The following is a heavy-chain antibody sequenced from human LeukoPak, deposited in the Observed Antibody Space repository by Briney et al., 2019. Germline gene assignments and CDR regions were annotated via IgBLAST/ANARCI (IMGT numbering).Heavy chain of an antibody. D-gene: IGHD4-23*01. Sequence: GGSLRLSCAASGFTFSSYAMHWVRQAPGKGLEWVAVISYDGSNKYYADSVKGRFTISRDNSKDTLYLQMNSLRAEDTAVYYCARDGRGGKFDYWGQGTLVTVSS. V-gene: IGHV3-30-3*01. J-gene: IGHJ4*02. CDR2: ISYDGSNK. CDR1: GFTFSSYA. CDR3: ARDGRGGKFDY.